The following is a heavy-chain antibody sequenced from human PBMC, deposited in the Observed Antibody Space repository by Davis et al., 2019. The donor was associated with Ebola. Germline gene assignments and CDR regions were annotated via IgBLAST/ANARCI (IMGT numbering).Heavy chain of an antibody. V-gene: IGHV3-21*01. CDR1: GFTSSSYA. J-gene: IGHJ4*02. CDR2: ISSSSSYI. CDR3: AARYGDYAPIDY. D-gene: IGHD4-17*01. Sequence: GESLKISCAASGFTSSSYAMHWVRQAPGKGLEWVSSISSSSSYIYYADSVKGRFTISRDNAKNSLYLQMNSLRAEDTAVYYCAARYGDYAPIDYWGQGTLVTVSS.